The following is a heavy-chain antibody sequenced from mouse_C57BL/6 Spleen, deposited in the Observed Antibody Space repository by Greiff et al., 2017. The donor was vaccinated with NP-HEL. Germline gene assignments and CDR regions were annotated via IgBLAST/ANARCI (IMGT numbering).Heavy chain of an antibody. D-gene: IGHD1-1*01. J-gene: IGHJ4*01. CDR2: IDPSDSYT. V-gene: IGHV1-59*01. CDR1: GYTFTSYW. Sequence: QVQLQQPGAELVRPGTSVKLSCKASGYTFTSYWIHWVKQRPGQGLEWIGVIDPSDSYTNSNQKFKGKATLTVDTSSSTAYMQLSSLTSEDSAVYYCARPHYYGRAMDYWGQGTSVTVSS. CDR3: ARPHYYGRAMDY.